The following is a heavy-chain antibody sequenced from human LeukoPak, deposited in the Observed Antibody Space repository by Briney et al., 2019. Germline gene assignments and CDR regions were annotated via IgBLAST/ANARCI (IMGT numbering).Heavy chain of an antibody. CDR1: GFTFSSYA. CDR3: ARDRRSGWYGY. CDR2: ISYDGSNK. Sequence: GGSLRLSCAASGFTFSSYAMHWVRQAPGKGLEWVAVISYDGSNKYYADSVKGRFTISRDNSKNSLYLQMNSLRAEDTAVYYCARDRRSGWYGYWGQGTLVTVSS. V-gene: IGHV3-30-3*01. D-gene: IGHD6-19*01. J-gene: IGHJ4*02.